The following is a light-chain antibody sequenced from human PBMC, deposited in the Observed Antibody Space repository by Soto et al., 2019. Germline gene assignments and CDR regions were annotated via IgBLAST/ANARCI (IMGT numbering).Light chain of an antibody. CDR2: GAS. Sequence: EIVMTQSPATLSVSPGERATLSCRASQSVSSNLAWYQQKPGQAPRLLFYGASTRATGIPARISGSGSGTEFTLTISSLQSEDFAVYHCQQYNNWPITFGQGTRLEIK. CDR1: QSVSSN. J-gene: IGKJ5*01. CDR3: QQYNNWPIT. V-gene: IGKV3-15*01.